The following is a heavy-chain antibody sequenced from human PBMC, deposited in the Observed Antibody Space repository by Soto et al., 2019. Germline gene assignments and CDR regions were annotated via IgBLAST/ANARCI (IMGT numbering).Heavy chain of an antibody. D-gene: IGHD3-22*01. Sequence: EVQLVESGGGLVQPGGSLRLSCAASGFTFSSYAMHWVRQAPGKGLEYVSAISSNGGSTYYANSVKGRFTISRDNSKNTLDLQRGSLRAEYVAVYYGSRAIRPSWYYDWGGYYHACWGQGPLVTVSS. CDR2: ISSNGGST. J-gene: IGHJ4*02. V-gene: IGHV3-64*01. CDR3: SRAIRPSWYYDWGGYYHAC. CDR1: GFTFSSYA.